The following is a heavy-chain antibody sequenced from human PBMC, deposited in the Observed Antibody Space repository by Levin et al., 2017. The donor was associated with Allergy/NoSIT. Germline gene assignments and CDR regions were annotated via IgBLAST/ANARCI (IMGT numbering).Heavy chain of an antibody. Sequence: KLSGPTLVKPTQTLTLTCTFSGFSLRSSGMGVGWIRQPPGKALEWLALIYWDDDKRYNPSLKSRITITKDTSKNQVVLTMTNMNPVDTATYYCAHRPPGGYNWNNNWFDPWGQGTLVIVSS. V-gene: IGHV2-5*02. CDR2: IYWDDDK. D-gene: IGHD1/OR15-1a*01. J-gene: IGHJ5*02. CDR1: GFSLRSSGMG. CDR3: AHRPPGGYNWNNNWFDP.